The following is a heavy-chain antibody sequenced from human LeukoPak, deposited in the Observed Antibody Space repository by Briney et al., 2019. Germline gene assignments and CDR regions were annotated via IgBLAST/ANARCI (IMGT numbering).Heavy chain of an antibody. J-gene: IGHJ4*02. CDR1: GFTFEDYA. Sequence: PGGSLRLSCAASGFTFEDYAMHWVRQAPGKGLEWVSPISWNSGSIGYADSVKGRFTISRDNAKNSLYLQMNSLRAEDMAFYYCTKGSGYSFAYYFDYWGQGTLVTVSS. D-gene: IGHD4-23*01. V-gene: IGHV3-9*03. CDR2: ISWNSGSI. CDR3: TKGSGYSFAYYFDY.